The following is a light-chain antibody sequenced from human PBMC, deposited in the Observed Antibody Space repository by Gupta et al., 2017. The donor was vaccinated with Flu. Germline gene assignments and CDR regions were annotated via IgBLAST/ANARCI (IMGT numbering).Light chain of an antibody. J-gene: IGLJ3*02. CDR2: DDN. V-gene: IGLV1-51*01. Sequence: SLLTPPPSMSAPPAQTVVISCSRTTSNVGSNYVAWYRQLPGTAPKLLIYDDNKRPSGISERFSCSRSGTSATLGIAGLQTGDEATYYCGTWDMSLNAAVFGGGTEVTVL. CDR1: TSNVGSNY. CDR3: GTWDMSLNAAV.